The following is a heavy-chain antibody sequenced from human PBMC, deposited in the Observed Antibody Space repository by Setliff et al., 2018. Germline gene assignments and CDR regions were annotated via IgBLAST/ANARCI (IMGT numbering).Heavy chain of an antibody. CDR2: IDPADSDT. CDR3: ARVGPLTDGAFDI. J-gene: IGHJ3*02. D-gene: IGHD1-26*01. Sequence: GESLKISCKAAGYSFNKYWIGWVRQMPGKGLEWVGIIDPADSDTTYSPSFQGQVTISADKSINTAYLPWSSLKASDSAIYYCARVGPLTDGAFDIWGQGTMVTVSS. V-gene: IGHV5-51*01. CDR1: GYSFNKYW.